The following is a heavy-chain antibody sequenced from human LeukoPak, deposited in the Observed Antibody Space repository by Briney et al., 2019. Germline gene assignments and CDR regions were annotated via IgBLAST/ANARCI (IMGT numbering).Heavy chain of an antibody. J-gene: IGHJ4*02. D-gene: IGHD2-2*01. V-gene: IGHV3-30*03. Sequence: PGGSLRLSCAASGFTFTNYAMHWVRQAPGKGLEWVAVISYDSSNKYYADSVKGRFTISRDNSQNTLYLETNSLRVEDTAIFHCAAAYCSTTACSPLAYWGQGILVTVSP. CDR2: ISYDSSNK. CDR1: GFTFTNYA. CDR3: AAAYCSTTACSPLAY.